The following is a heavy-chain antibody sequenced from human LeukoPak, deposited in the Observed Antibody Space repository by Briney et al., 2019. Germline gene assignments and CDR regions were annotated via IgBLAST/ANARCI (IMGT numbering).Heavy chain of an antibody. CDR1: RFTVSSDF. CDR3: ARMTWGFDY. CDR2: IYSGGST. D-gene: IGHD3-16*01. J-gene: IGHJ4*02. V-gene: IGHV3-53*01. Sequence: GVSLRLSCAASRFTVSSDFMTWLRHAPGKGLEGVSVIYSGGSTYYADSVKGRCTMSRDNSKNTLYLQMNNLRAEDTAVYYCARMTWGFDYWGQGTLVTVSS.